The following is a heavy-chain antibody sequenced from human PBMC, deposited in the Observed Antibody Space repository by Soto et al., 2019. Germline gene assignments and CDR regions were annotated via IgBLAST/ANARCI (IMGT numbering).Heavy chain of an antibody. CDR2: ISYDGSNK. D-gene: IGHD5-12*01. J-gene: IGHJ6*02. V-gene: IGHV3-30-3*01. CDR1: GFTFSSYA. Sequence: QVQLVESGGGVVQPGRSLRLSCAASGFTFSSYAMHWVRQAPGKGLEWVAVISYDGSNKYYADSVKGRFTIYRDNSENPLYLQMNRLRAEDTAVYYCARDYYRFNSGYGFSMDVWGQGTTVTVSS. CDR3: ARDYYRFNSGYGFSMDV.